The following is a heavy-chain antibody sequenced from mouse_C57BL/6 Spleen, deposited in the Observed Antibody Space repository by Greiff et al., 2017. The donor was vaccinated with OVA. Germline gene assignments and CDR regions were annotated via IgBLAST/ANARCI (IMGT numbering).Heavy chain of an antibody. J-gene: IGHJ2*01. CDR3: TSRLYYGSGY. CDR2: IDPETGGT. Sequence: QVQLQQSGAELVRPGASVTLSCKASGYTFTDYEMHWVKQTPVHGLEWIGAIDPETGGTAYNQKFKGKAILTADKSSSTAYMELRSLTSEDSAVYYCTSRLYYGSGYWGQGTTLTVSS. V-gene: IGHV1-15*01. D-gene: IGHD1-1*01. CDR1: GYTFTDYE.